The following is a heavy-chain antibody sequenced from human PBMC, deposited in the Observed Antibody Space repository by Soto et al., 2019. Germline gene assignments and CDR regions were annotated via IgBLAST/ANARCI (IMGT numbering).Heavy chain of an antibody. Sequence: PGGSLRLSCAASGFTFSSYAMHWVRQAPGKGLEWVAVISYDGSNKYYADSVKGRFTISRDNSKNTLYLQMNSLRAEDTAVYYCARDQRNALYYFDYWGQGTLVTVSS. CDR1: GFTFSSYA. J-gene: IGHJ4*02. CDR3: ARDQRNALYYFDY. V-gene: IGHV3-30-3*01. CDR2: ISYDGSNK. D-gene: IGHD4-4*01.